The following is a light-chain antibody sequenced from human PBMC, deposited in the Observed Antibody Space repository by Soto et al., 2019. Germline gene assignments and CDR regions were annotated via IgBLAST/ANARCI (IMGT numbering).Light chain of an antibody. CDR1: QSVSTY. CDR2: GTS. Sequence: DIQMTQSPSSLSASVGDRVTITCRASQSVSTYLNWYQQKPGKAPNLLIYGTSSLQSGVPSRFSGSGSGTEFTLIITSLQPGDFATYYCQHSYNNPTTFGQGTKVDIK. J-gene: IGKJ2*01. V-gene: IGKV1-39*01. CDR3: QHSYNNPTT.